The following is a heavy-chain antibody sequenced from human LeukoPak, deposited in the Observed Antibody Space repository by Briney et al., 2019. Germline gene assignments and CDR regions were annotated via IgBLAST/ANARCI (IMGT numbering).Heavy chain of an antibody. CDR2: ISSDGSTT. J-gene: IGHJ4*02. V-gene: IGHV3-74*01. CDR1: GFTFSSYW. CDR3: AREVYSSGWSSYDY. Sequence: GGSLRLSCAGSGFTFSSYWLHWVRQAPGKGLVSVSPISSDGSTTSYADSVKGRFTISRDNAKNTLYLQMNSLRAEDTAVYYCAREVYSSGWSSYDYWGQGTLVTVSS. D-gene: IGHD6-19*01.